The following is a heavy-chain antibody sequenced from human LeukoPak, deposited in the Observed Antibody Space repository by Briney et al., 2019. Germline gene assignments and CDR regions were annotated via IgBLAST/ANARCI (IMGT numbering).Heavy chain of an antibody. V-gene: IGHV4-4*02. CDR1: GGSVSSTNW. D-gene: IGHD6-19*01. J-gene: IGHJ4*02. CDR3: ATWGIAVAGTFDY. CDR2: VHPDGRT. Sequence: PSETLSLTCAVSGGSVSSTNWWTWFRQPPGKGLEWIGEVHPDGRTNYNPSLTGRLTMSVDLYENHTSLKLTSVTAADTAVYYCATWGIAVAGTFDYWGQGTLVTVST.